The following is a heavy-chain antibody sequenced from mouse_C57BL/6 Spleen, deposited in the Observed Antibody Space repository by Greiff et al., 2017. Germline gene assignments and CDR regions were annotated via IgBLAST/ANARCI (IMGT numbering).Heavy chain of an antibody. CDR2: INPNYGTT. V-gene: IGHV1-39*01. Sequence: VQLQQSGPELVKPGASVKISCKASGYSFTDYNMHWVKQSNGKSLEWIGVINPNYGTTSYNKKFKGKATLTVDQSSSTAYMQLNSLTSEDAAVYYCARNLLREGYFDYWGQGTTLTVSS. J-gene: IGHJ2*01. CDR1: GYSFTDYN. D-gene: IGHD1-1*01. CDR3: ARNLLREGYFDY.